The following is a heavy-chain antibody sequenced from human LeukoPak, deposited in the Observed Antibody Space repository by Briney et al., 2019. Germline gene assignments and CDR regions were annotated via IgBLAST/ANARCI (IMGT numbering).Heavy chain of an antibody. J-gene: IGHJ4*02. CDR3: TRGTYYDFWSGYYSDY. CDR1: GHSISSNYY. V-gene: IGHV4-38-2*02. Sequence: SETLSLTCSLSGHSISSNYYWGWIRQPPGKGLEWIGSISHSGSTYYNPSLKSRLTMSVDTSKNQLSLKLRSVIAADTAIYHCTRGTYYDFWSGYYSDYWGQGTLVAVSS. D-gene: IGHD3-3*01. CDR2: ISHSGST.